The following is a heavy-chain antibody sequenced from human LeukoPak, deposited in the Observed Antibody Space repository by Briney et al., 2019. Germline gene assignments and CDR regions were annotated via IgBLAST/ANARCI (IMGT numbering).Heavy chain of an antibody. Sequence: QTGGSLRLSCSAPGFTFRNYGMHWVRQAPGKGLEWVAFIRYDGSEKYYADSVKGRFTFSRDNSKNTLYLQMNSLKTEDTAVYYCAKGYDYYMDVWGKGTTVTISS. CDR1: GFTFRNYG. J-gene: IGHJ6*03. V-gene: IGHV3-30*02. CDR2: IRYDGSEK. CDR3: AKGYDYYMDV.